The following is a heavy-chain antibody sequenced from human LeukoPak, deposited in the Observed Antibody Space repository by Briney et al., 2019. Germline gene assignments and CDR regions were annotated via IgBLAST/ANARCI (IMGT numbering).Heavy chain of an antibody. Sequence: PGGSLRLSCAASGFTFSSYGMHWVRQAPGKGLEWVAVISYDGSNKYYADAVKGRFTISRDNSKNTLYLQMNSLRAEDTAVYYCAKVAARGYYYYYMDVWGKGTTVTVSS. CDR3: AKVAARGYYYYYMDV. V-gene: IGHV3-30*18. CDR1: GFTFSSYG. D-gene: IGHD6-6*01. CDR2: ISYDGSNK. J-gene: IGHJ6*03.